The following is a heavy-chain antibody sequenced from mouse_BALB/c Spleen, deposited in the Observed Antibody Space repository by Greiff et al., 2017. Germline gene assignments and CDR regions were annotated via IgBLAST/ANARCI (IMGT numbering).Heavy chain of an antibody. CDR2: IDPANGNT. J-gene: IGHJ3*01. D-gene: IGHD2-10*02. Sequence: EVQLQQSGAELVKPGASVKLSCTASGFNIKDTYMHWVKQRPEQGLEWIGRIDPANGNTKYDPKFQGKATITADTSSNTAYLQLSSLTSEDTAVYYCARSLYGNYDAYWGQGTLVTVSA. CDR1: GFNIKDTY. CDR3: ARSLYGNYDAY. V-gene: IGHV14-3*02.